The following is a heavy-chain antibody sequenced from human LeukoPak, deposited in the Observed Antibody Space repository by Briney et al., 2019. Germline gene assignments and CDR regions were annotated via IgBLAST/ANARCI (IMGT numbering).Heavy chain of an antibody. CDR3: ARRELLGYSYGLRTFNI. V-gene: IGHV3-66*04. J-gene: IGHJ3*02. CDR1: GFTVSSSY. CDR2: IYSGGIYNDGTT. Sequence: GGSLRLSCAASGFTVSSSYMSWVRQAPGKGLEWVSVIYSGGIYNDGTTNYGDSVKGRFTISRDNSKNTLYLQMNSLRAEDTAVYYCARRELLGYSYGLRTFNIWGQGTTVTVSS. D-gene: IGHD5-18*01.